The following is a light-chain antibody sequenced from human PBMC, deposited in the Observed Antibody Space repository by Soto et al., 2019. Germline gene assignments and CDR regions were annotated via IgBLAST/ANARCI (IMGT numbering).Light chain of an antibody. J-gene: IGKJ4*01. CDR2: DAS. Sequence: EIVLTQSPATLSLSPGERVTLSCRASESISSYLAWYQQRPGQAPSLLIYDASNRATGIPARFSGSGSGTDFTLTIDNLEPEDFAVYYCQQRSKWPLTFGGGTKVEI. CDR3: QQRSKWPLT. CDR1: ESISSY. V-gene: IGKV3-11*01.